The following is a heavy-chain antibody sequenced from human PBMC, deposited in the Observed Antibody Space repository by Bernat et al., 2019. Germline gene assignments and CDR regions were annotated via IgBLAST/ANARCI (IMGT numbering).Heavy chain of an antibody. CDR1: GVTFSSYG. CDR2: ISYDGSNK. V-gene: IGHV3-30*18. Sequence: GRLGGAGGGMGQPGRSLRLSCAASGVTFSSYGMHWVRQAPGKGLEWVAVISYDGSNKYYADSVKGRFTISRDNSKNTLYLQMNSLRAEDTAVYYCAKDSEGLLWFGGADYYFDYWGQGTLVTVSS. J-gene: IGHJ4*02. CDR3: AKDSEGLLWFGGADYYFDY. D-gene: IGHD3-10*01.